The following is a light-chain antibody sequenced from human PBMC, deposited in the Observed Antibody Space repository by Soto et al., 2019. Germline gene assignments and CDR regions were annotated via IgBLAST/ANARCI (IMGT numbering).Light chain of an antibody. Sequence: EIVLTQSPGTLSLSPGERATLSCRASQSVSSIYLAWYQQKPGQAPRLLIYGASTRATGIPDRFSGSGSGTDFTLTISRLESEDFAVYYCQQYGSSPSAWTFGQGTKVEIK. CDR1: QSVSSIY. V-gene: IGKV3-20*01. CDR3: QQYGSSPSAWT. J-gene: IGKJ1*01. CDR2: GAS.